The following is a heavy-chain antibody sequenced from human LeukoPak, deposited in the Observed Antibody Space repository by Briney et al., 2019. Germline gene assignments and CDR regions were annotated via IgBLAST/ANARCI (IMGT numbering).Heavy chain of an antibody. Sequence: PSETLSLTCTVSGASISSTIYYWGWIRQPPGKGLEWIGSVFYSENTYYNPSLKSRVTISVDTSKNQFSLNLNSVTAADTAVYYCARGPYLDTGNDYWGQGTLVTVSS. V-gene: IGHV4-39*07. CDR3: ARGPYLDTGNDY. CDR1: GASISSTIYY. J-gene: IGHJ4*02. D-gene: IGHD5-18*01. CDR2: VFYSENT.